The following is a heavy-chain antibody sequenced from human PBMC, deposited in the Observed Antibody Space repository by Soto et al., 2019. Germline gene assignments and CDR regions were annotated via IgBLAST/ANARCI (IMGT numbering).Heavy chain of an antibody. CDR2: IAYDGTNE. D-gene: IGHD2-8*01. CDR3: ARSRGLYTTSSSHALDI. V-gene: IGHV3-30-3*01. CDR1: GLNCGHYA. J-gene: IGHJ3*02. Sequence: PKILPCAASGLNCGHYAMAWVRHKPGKGLSSVALIAYDGTNEYYSDSVKGRFTISRDNSKNTLYLQMNSLRSEDTALYYCARSRGLYTTSSSHALDICGQGTMVTVSS.